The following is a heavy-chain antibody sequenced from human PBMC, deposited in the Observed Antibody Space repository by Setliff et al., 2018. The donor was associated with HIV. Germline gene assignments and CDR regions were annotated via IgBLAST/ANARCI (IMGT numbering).Heavy chain of an antibody. CDR2: INVDGSSI. Sequence: GGSLRLSCVASGFTFKNYWMHWVRQLPGKGLVWVSRINVDGSSISYADSVKGRFTISRDNAKNSLYLQMNSLRAEDTAVYYCARESYNYGYNDWGQGTLVTVSS. D-gene: IGHD5-18*01. J-gene: IGHJ4*02. V-gene: IGHV3-74*01. CDR1: GFTFKNYW. CDR3: ARESYNYGYND.